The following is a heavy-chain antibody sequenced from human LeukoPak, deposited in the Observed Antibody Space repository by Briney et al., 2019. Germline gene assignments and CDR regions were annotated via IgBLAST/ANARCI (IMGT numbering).Heavy chain of an antibody. D-gene: IGHD3-10*01. Sequence: GGSLRLSCAASGFTFSSYWMSWVRRAPGKGLEWVANIKQDGSEKYYVDSVKGRFTISRDNAKNSLYLQMNSLRVEDTAVYSCASKGRGYGSGSYFAFDIWGQGTMVTVSS. J-gene: IGHJ3*02. CDR3: ASKGRGYGSGSYFAFDI. CDR1: GFTFSSYW. CDR2: IKQDGSEK. V-gene: IGHV3-7*01.